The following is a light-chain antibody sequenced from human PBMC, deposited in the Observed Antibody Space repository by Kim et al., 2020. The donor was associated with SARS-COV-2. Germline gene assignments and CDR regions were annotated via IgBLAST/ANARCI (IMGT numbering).Light chain of an antibody. CDR2: EDN. CDR3: QSYDSSNHWV. V-gene: IGLV6-57*03. Sequence: PVTISCPRSSGSIASNDVQWYQQRPGSAPTTVIYEDNQRPSGVPDRFSGSIDSSSNSASLTISGLKTEDEADYYCQSYDSSNHWVFGGGTQLTVL. J-gene: IGLJ3*02. CDR1: SGSIASND.